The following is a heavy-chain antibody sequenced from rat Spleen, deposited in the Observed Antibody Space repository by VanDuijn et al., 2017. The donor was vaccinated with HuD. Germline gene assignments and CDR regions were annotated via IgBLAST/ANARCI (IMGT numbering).Heavy chain of an antibody. D-gene: IGHD2-7*01. CDR2: IWTGGST. Sequence: QVQLKESGPGLVQPSQTLSLTCTVSGFSLTSYNVHWVRQPTGKGLEWMGVIWTGGSTDYNSALKSRLSISRDTSKSQVFLEMNNLQTGDTATYYCARDENGYLNLWFAYWGQGTLVTVSS. CDR1: GFSLTSYN. J-gene: IGHJ3*01. CDR3: ARDENGYLNLWFAY. V-gene: IGHV2-30*01.